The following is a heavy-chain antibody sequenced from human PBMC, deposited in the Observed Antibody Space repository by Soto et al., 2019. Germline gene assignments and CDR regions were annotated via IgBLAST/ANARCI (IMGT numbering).Heavy chain of an antibody. CDR2: ISGSGGST. D-gene: IGHD6-13*01. CDR3: ARHQDSSTWYIYPIDY. Sequence: GGSLRLSCAASGFTFSSYAMSWVRQAPGKGLEWVLGISGSGGSTFYAYSVKGRFTISRDNSKNTLFLQMSSLRAEDTAVYYCARHQDSSTWYIYPIDYWGQGTLVTVSS. V-gene: IGHV3-23*01. CDR1: GFTFSSYA. J-gene: IGHJ4*02.